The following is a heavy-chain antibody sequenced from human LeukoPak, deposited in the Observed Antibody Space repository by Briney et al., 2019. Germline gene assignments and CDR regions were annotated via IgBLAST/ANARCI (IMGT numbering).Heavy chain of an antibody. CDR1: GGSISSSDYY. J-gene: IGHJ4*02. V-gene: IGHV4-39*01. Sequence: SETLSLTCTVSGGSISSSDYYWGWIRQPPGKGLEWIGRVYYSGSISYNPSLNSRVTISVDTSKSQFSLNLTSVTAADTAVYYCARLGSAVVRGVIIKYWGQGTLVTVSS. CDR3: ARLGSAVVRGVIIKY. CDR2: VYYSGSI. D-gene: IGHD3-10*01.